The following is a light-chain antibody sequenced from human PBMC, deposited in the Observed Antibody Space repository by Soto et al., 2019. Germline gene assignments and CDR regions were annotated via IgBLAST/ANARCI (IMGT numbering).Light chain of an antibody. CDR2: DAS. CDR1: QSVSSY. Sequence: EIVLRQSPATLSLSPGERATLSCRASQSVSSYLAWYQQKPGQAPSLLIYDASNRATGIPARFSGSGSGTDFTLTISSLEPEDFAVYYCQQRSNWTLTFGGGTKVEIK. J-gene: IGKJ4*01. CDR3: QQRSNWTLT. V-gene: IGKV3-11*01.